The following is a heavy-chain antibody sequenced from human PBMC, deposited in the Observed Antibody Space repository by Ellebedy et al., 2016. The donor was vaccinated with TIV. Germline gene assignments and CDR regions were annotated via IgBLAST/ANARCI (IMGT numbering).Heavy chain of an antibody. CDR3: ARDRGTTVTTYYYYGMDV. CDR1: GYTFTSYD. D-gene: IGHD4-17*01. CDR2: MNPNSGNT. V-gene: IGHV1-8*01. J-gene: IGHJ6*02. Sequence: AASVKVSCKASGYTFTSYDINWVRQATGQGLEWMGWMNPNSGNTGYAQKFQGRVTITADKSTSTAYMELSSLRSEDTAVYYCARDRGTTVTTYYYYGMDVWGQGTTVTVSS.